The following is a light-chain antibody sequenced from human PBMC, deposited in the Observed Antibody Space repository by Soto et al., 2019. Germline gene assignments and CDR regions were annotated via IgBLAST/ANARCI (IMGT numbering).Light chain of an antibody. Sequence: EMVLTQSPATLSLSPGERATPPCRASQRVTSFLAWFQQKPGQAPSLVIYDISNRATGIPARFSGSGSGTDFTLTISNLEPEDAAVYYCDQRNSSPRSTFGQGAKLEIK. CDR3: DQRNSSPRST. CDR2: DIS. CDR1: QRVTSF. J-gene: IGKJ2*02. V-gene: IGKV3-11*01.